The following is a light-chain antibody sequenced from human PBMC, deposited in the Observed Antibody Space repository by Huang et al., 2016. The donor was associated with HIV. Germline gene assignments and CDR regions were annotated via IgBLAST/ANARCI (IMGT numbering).Light chain of an antibody. CDR1: QNINNK. CDR2: GAS. J-gene: IGKJ4*01. Sequence: EIVMTQSPATLSVSPWERATLSCRASQNINNKLALYQQIPGQAPSLLINGASTRATGFPARFSGSGSGTEFTLTISSLQSEDFALYYCQQYNSWPPLTFGGGTKVEIK. V-gene: IGKV3-15*01. CDR3: QQYNSWPPLT.